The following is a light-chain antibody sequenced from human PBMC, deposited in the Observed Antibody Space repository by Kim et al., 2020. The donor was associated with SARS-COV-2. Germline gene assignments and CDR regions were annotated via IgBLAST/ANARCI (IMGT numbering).Light chain of an antibody. CDR2: QDT. CDR1: KLGDKY. V-gene: IGLV3-1*01. Sequence: VSPGQTASITCSGDKLGDKYACWYQQKPGQSPVLVIYQDTKRPSRIPERFSGSNSGNTATLTISGTQAMDEADYYCQAWDSSIVVFGGGTKLTVL. CDR3: QAWDSSIVV. J-gene: IGLJ2*01.